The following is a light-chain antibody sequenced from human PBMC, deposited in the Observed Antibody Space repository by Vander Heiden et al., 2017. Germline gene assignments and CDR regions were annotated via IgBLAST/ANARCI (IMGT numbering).Light chain of an antibody. CDR2: GAS. Sequence: EIVLTQLPGTLSLSPGERATLSCGASQSVSSTYLAWYQQKPGRAPRLLIDGASSRATGIPDRFSGSGAGTAFTLTISRLEPEDFAVYYCQQYGSAPLGTFGPGTKVDI. CDR3: QQYGSAPLGT. J-gene: IGKJ3*01. CDR1: QSVSSTY. V-gene: IGKV3-20*01.